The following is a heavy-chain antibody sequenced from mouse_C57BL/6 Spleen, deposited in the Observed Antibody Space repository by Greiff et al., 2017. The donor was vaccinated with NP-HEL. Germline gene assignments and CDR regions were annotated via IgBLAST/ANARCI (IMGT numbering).Heavy chain of an antibody. D-gene: IGHD5-1*01. J-gene: IGHJ3*01. CDR1: GYTFTSYW. Sequence: QVQLKQPGAELVKPGASVKLSCKASGYTFTSYWMHWVKQRPGQGLEWIGMIHPNSGSTNYNEKFKSKATLTVDKSSSTAYMQLSSLTSEDSAVYYCARERVLGFAYWGQGTLVTVSA. V-gene: IGHV1-64*01. CDR2: IHPNSGST. CDR3: ARERVLGFAY.